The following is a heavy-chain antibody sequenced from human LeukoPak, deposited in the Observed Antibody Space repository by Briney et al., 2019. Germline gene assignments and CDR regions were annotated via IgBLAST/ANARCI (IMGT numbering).Heavy chain of an antibody. CDR1: GGTFSSYT. CDR2: IIPILGIA. V-gene: IGHV1-69*02. D-gene: IGHD2-8*01. J-gene: IGHJ4*02. CDR3: ARKSGYCTNGVCYQYFDY. Sequence: SVKVSCKASGGTFSSYTISWVRQAPGQGLEWMGRIIPILGIANYAQKSQGRVTITADKSTSTAYMELSSLRSEDTAVYYCARKSGYCTNGVCYQYFDYWGQGTLVTVSS.